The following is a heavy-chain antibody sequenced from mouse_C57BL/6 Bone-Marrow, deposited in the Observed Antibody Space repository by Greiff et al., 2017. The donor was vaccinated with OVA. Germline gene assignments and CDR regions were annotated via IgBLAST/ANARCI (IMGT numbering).Heavy chain of an antibody. CDR1: GFTFSSYA. D-gene: IGHD1-1*01. CDR3: ARDGITTDYFDY. Sequence: EVNVVESGGGLVKPGGSLKLPCAASGFTFSSYAMSWVRQTPEKRLEWVATISDGGSYTYYPDNVKGRFTISRDNAKNNLYLQMSHLKSEDTAMYYCARDGITTDYFDYWGQGTTLTVSS. CDR2: ISDGGSYT. J-gene: IGHJ2*01. V-gene: IGHV5-4*01.